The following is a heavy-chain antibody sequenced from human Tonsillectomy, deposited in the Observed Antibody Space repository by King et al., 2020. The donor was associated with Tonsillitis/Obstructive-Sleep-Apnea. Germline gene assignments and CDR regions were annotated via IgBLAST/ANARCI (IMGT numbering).Heavy chain of an antibody. CDR1: GFNFRHYY. CDR2: IGGSSSYT. Sequence: QLVQSGGGLVKPGGSLRLSCAASGFNFRHYYMSWVRQAPGKGLEWVSCIGGSSSYTSYVDSVKGRFTISRDNAKQSLYLQMNSLGAEDSAVYYCVTYVLEAPYFKADYYMDVWGKGATVTVSS. V-gene: IGHV3-11*05. D-gene: IGHD1-1*01. CDR3: VTYVLEAPYFKADYYMDV. J-gene: IGHJ6*03.